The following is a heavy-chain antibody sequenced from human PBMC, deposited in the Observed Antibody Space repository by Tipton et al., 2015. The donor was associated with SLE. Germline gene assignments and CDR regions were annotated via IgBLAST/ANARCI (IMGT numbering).Heavy chain of an antibody. J-gene: IGHJ4*02. D-gene: IGHD6-13*01. CDR2: ISGSGGST. Sequence: SLRLSCAASGFTFSSYAMSWVRQAPGKGLEWVSAISGSGGSTYYADSVKGRFTISRDNSNNTLYLQMNSLRAEDTAVYYCAKDRTYSGSWYPFDYWGQGTLVTVSS. V-gene: IGHV3-23*01. CDR1: GFTFSSYA. CDR3: AKDRTYSGSWYPFDY.